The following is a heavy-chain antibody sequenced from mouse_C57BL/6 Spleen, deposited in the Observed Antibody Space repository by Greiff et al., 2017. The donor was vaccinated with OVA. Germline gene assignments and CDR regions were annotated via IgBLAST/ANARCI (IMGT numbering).Heavy chain of an antibody. Sequence: QVQLQQPGAELVRPGPSVKLSCKASGYTFTSYWMHWVKQRPGQGLEWIGVIDPSASYTNYNQKFKGKATLTVDTASSTAYMQLSSLTSEDSAVYYCARGGYSNYYYWGQGTTLTVSS. CDR3: ARGGYSNYYY. V-gene: IGHV1-59*01. J-gene: IGHJ2*01. CDR1: GYTFTSYW. CDR2: IDPSASYT. D-gene: IGHD2-5*01.